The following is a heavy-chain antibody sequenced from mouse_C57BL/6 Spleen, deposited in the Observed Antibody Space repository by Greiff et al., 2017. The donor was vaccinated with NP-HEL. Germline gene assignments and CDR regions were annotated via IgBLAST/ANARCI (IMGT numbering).Heavy chain of an antibody. CDR2: INPNNGGT. Sequence: EVQLQQSGPELVKPGASVKISCKASGYTFTDYYMNWVKQSHGKSLEWIGDINPNNGGTSYNQKFKGKATLTVDKSSSTAYMERRSLTSEDSAVYYCARGGYDLYWYFDVWGTGTTVTVSS. J-gene: IGHJ1*03. V-gene: IGHV1-26*01. D-gene: IGHD2-3*01. CDR3: ARGGYDLYWYFDV. CDR1: GYTFTDYY.